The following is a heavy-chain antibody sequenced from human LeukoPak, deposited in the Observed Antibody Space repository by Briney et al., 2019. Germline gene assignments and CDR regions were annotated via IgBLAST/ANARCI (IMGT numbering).Heavy chain of an antibody. Sequence: SETLSLTCTVSGGSISSYYWSWIRQPPGKGLEWIGYIYYSGRNNYNPSLKTRVTISVDTSNNEFSLKLSSVTAADTAVYYCARDGREYYGSGSYLVRGWFDPWGQGTLVTVSS. D-gene: IGHD3-10*01. CDR3: ARDGREYYGSGSYLVRGWFDP. J-gene: IGHJ5*02. CDR1: GGSISSYY. V-gene: IGHV4-59*01. CDR2: IYYSGRN.